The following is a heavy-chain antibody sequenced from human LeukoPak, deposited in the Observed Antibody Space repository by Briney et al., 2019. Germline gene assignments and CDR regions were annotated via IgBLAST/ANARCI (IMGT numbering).Heavy chain of an antibody. CDR1: GGSIIRSYHY. V-gene: IGHV4-39*07. Sequence: SETLSLTCTVSGGSIIRSYHYWGWIRQPPGKGLEWIGTMYYSGGSYYNPSLKSRVTISVDTSKNHFSLKLNSVIAADTAMYYCARAVRGSSLNWFDTWGQGTLVTVSS. CDR2: MYYSGGS. J-gene: IGHJ5*02. D-gene: IGHD6-6*01. CDR3: ARAVRGSSLNWFDT.